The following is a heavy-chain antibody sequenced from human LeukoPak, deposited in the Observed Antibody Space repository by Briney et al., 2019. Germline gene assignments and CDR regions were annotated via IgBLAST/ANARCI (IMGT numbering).Heavy chain of an antibody. V-gene: IGHV3-21*01. J-gene: IGHJ4*02. D-gene: IGHD2-21*02. CDR2: ISTSSSYI. CDR3: ARARAYCGGDCEKPDY. CDR1: GFTFSTYN. Sequence: PGGSLRLSCAASGFTFSTYNMNWVRQAPGKGLEWVSSISTSSSYIYYADSVKGRFTISRDNAKNSLYLQMNSLRAEDTAVYYCARARAYCGGDCEKPDYWGQGTLVTVSS.